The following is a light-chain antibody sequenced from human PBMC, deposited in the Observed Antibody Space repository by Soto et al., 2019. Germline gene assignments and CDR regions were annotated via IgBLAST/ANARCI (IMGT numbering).Light chain of an antibody. CDR3: QSYDISLHNYV. CDR1: SSDVGGYNY. V-gene: IGLV2-11*01. Sequence: QSVLTQPRSVSGSPGQSVTISCTGTSSDVGGYNYVSWCQQHPGKAPKLMIYDVSKRPSGVPDRFSGSKSGTSASLAITRLQAEDEADYYCQSYDISLHNYVFGTGTKLTVL. CDR2: DVS. J-gene: IGLJ1*01.